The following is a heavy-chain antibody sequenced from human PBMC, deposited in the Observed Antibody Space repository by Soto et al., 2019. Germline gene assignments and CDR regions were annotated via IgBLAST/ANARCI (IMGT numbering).Heavy chain of an antibody. CDR3: ARSLSLTIFVVVARRLYY. CDR1: GGSFSGYY. CDR2: INHSGST. V-gene: IGHV4-34*01. D-gene: IGHD3-3*01. Sequence: PSETLSLTCAVYGGSFSGYYWGWIRQPPGKGLEWIGEINHSGSTTYNPSLKSRVIISIDTPKNQFSLKLSSVTAADTAVYYCARSLSLTIFVVVARRLYYGGRGTPGTGSS. J-gene: IGHJ4*02.